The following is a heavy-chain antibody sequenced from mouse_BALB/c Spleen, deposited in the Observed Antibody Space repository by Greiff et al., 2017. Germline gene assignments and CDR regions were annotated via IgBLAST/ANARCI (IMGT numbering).Heavy chain of an antibody. CDR2: INPSNGRT. V-gene: IGHV1S81*02. D-gene: IGHD1-1*01. Sequence: VHLQQSGAVLVRPGASVKLSCKASGYTFTSYWMHWVKQRPGQGLEWIGEINPSNGRTNYNEKFKSKATLTVDKSSSTAYMQPSSLTSEDSAVYYGAREGYGSRHWYCDGWGAGTTLTVSS. CDR3: AREGYGSRHWYCDG. CDR1: GYTFTSYW. J-gene: IGHJ1*01.